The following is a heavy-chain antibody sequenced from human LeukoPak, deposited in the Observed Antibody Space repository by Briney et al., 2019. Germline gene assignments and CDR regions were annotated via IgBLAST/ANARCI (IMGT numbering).Heavy chain of an antibody. D-gene: IGHD6-13*01. CDR2: MDSSSTYI. CDR1: GFTFDDYA. J-gene: IGHJ4*02. V-gene: IGHV3-21*01. Sequence: GGSLRLSCAASGFTFDDYAMHWVRQAPGKGLEWVSAMDSSSTYIFYGDSVKGRFTISRDNAKNSLFLQMNSLRAEDTAVYYCARFSIAAARSFLDHWGQGALVTVSS. CDR3: ARFSIAAARSFLDH.